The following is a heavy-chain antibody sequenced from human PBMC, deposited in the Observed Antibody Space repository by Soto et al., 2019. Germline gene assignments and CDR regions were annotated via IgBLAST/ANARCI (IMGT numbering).Heavy chain of an antibody. Sequence: QVQLVQSGAEVRKSGSSVKVSCKAAGGTFSDYALSWVRQAPGQGLEWMGGIIPIFATTNYAQKFQGRVTITADDSATTAHMELSSLKSEDTAVYYCARGRGIGFSSTWNIYWYYNMDVWGQGTTVTVSS. V-gene: IGHV1-69*01. J-gene: IGHJ6*02. CDR2: IIPIFATT. D-gene: IGHD6-13*01. CDR3: ARGRGIGFSSTWNIYWYYNMDV. CDR1: GGTFSDYA.